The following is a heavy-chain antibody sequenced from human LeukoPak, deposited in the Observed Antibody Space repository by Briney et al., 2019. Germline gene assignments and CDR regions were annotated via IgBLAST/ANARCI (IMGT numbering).Heavy chain of an antibody. V-gene: IGHV3-73*01. CDR2: IRSKANSYAT. CDR3: TFSRSGYAGIDY. Sequence: GGSLRLSCAASGFTFSGSAMQWVRQASGKGLEWVGRIRSKANSYATGYAASVQGRFTISRDDSKNTAYLQVNSLKTEDTAMYYCTFSRSGYAGIDYWGQGTLVTVSS. CDR1: GFTFSGSA. D-gene: IGHD5-12*01. J-gene: IGHJ4*02.